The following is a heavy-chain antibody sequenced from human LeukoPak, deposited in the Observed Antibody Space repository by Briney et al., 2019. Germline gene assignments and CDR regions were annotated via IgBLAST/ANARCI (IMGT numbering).Heavy chain of an antibody. V-gene: IGHV4-39*01. CDR1: GGSISSSSYY. CDR3: FLRVGATGFDY. D-gene: IGHD1-26*01. CDR2: IYYSGST. J-gene: IGHJ4*02. Sequence: SETLSLTCTVSGGSISSSSYYWGWIRQPPGKGLEWIGSIYYSGSTYYNPSLKSRVTLSVDTSKNQFSLKLSSVTAADTAVYYCFLRVGATGFDYWGQGTLVTVSS.